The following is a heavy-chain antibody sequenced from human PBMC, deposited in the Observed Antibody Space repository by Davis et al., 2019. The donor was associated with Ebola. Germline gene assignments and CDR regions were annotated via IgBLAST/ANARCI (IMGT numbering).Heavy chain of an antibody. CDR3: VTGGVRYFQH. V-gene: IGHV3-11*01. Sequence: GESLKISCAASGFTFSDYYMSWIRQAPGKGLEWVSYISSSGSTIYYADSVKGRFTISRENAKNSLYLQMNSLRAEDTAVYYCVTGGVRYFQHWGQGTLVTVSS. J-gene: IGHJ1*01. CDR1: GFTFSDYY. CDR2: ISSSGSTI. D-gene: IGHD3-16*01.